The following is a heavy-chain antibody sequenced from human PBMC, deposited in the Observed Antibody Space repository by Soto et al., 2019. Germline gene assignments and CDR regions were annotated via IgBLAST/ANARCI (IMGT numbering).Heavy chain of an antibody. V-gene: IGHV1-18*01. CDR2: ISAYNGNT. CDR1: GYTFTSYG. J-gene: IGHJ6*02. Sequence: ASVKVSCKASGYTFTSYGISWVRQAPGQGLEWMGWISAYNGNTNYAQKLQGRVTMTTDTSTNTAYMELRSLRSDDTAVYYCARDCSSTSCYSEYYGMDVWGQGTTVTVSS. CDR3: ARDCSSTSCYSEYYGMDV. D-gene: IGHD2-2*01.